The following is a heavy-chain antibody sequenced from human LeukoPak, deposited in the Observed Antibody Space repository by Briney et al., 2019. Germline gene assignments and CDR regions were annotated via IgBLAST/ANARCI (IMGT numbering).Heavy chain of an antibody. Sequence: QTGGSLRLSCAASGFTFSSYAMSWVRRAPGKGLEWVSAISGSGGSTYYADSVKGRFTISRDNSKNTLYLQMNSLRAEDAAVYYCAKDRISPRPLGYFDLWGRGTLVTVSS. CDR3: AKDRISPRPLGYFDL. CDR2: ISGSGGST. D-gene: IGHD6-6*01. CDR1: GFTFSSYA. V-gene: IGHV3-23*01. J-gene: IGHJ2*01.